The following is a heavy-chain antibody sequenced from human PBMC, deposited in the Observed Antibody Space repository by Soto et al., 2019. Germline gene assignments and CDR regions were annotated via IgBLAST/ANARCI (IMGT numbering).Heavy chain of an antibody. CDR3: ARVKVVVPAGMDV. V-gene: IGHV4-34*01. D-gene: IGHD2-2*01. J-gene: IGHJ6*04. CDR1: GGSFSGYY. Sequence: SETLSLTCAVYGGSFSGYYWSWIRQPPGRGLEWIGEINHSGSTNYNPSLKSRVTISVDTSKNQFSLKLSSVTAADTAVYYCARVKVVVPAGMDVWGKGTTVTVSS. CDR2: INHSGST.